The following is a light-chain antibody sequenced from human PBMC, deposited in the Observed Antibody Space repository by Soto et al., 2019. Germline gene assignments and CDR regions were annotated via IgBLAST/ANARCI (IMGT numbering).Light chain of an antibody. CDR1: SSNIGSNT. CDR2: SNN. J-gene: IGLJ1*01. V-gene: IGLV1-44*01. Sequence: QSVLTQSPSASGTPGQRISISCSGSSSNIGSNTVNWFQQLPGTAPKLLIYSNNQRPSGVPDRISGSKSGTSASLAISGLQSDDEADYYCAAWDDSLKGYVFGTGTKLTVL. CDR3: AAWDDSLKGYV.